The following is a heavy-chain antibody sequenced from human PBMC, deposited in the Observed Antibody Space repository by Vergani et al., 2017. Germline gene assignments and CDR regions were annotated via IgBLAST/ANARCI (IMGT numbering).Heavy chain of an antibody. CDR3: ASNPRLGGDVVDS. CDR1: GYSISSGYF. Sequence: QVQLQESGPRLVKPSETLSLICSVSGYSISSGYFWGWIRQSPGKGLEWLGTIDRTGRTHLSPSLKSRLTISVDTTKNQFSLRLTSATAADTAVYFCASNPRLGGDVVDSWGQGTLVTVSS. CDR2: IDRTGRT. D-gene: IGHD3-16*01. V-gene: IGHV4-38-2*02. J-gene: IGHJ4*02.